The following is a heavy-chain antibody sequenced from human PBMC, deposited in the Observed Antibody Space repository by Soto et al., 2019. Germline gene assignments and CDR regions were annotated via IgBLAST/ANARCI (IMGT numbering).Heavy chain of an antibody. CDR3: ARGYTPLPSITMVRGEPGGYYFDY. CDR2: IYYSGST. CDR1: GGSISSYY. J-gene: IGHJ4*02. D-gene: IGHD3-10*01. V-gene: IGHV4-59*12. Sequence: PSESLSLTCTVSGGSISSYYWTWIRQPPGKGLEWIGYIYYSGSTNYNPSLKSRVTISVDTSKNQFSLKLSSVTAADTAVYYCARGYTPLPSITMVRGEPGGYYFDYWGQGTLVTVSS.